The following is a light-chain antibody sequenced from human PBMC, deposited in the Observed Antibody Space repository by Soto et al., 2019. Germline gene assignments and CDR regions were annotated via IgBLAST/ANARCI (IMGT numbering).Light chain of an antibody. J-gene: IGLJ3*02. V-gene: IGLV7-43*01. CDR3: VLLYGGAWV. Sequence: QAVVTQEPSLTVSPGGTVTLTCALTSGAVTSDYYPNWFQRKPGQALRTLIYRTSNKHSWTPARFSGSLLGGKAALTLSGVQPEDEADYYCVLLYGGAWVFGGGTKLTVL. CDR1: SGAVTSDYY. CDR2: RTS.